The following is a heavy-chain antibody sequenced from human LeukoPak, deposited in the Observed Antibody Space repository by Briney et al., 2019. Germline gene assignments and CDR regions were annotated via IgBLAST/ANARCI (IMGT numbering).Heavy chain of an antibody. J-gene: IGHJ4*02. CDR1: GFTFSSYA. CDR3: ARLDYSNDGYFDH. CDR2: ISGSGGSR. Sequence: PGGSLRLSCAASGFTFSSYAMNWVRQAPGKGLEWVSVISGSGGSRDYADSVKGRFPISRDNSKNTLYLQMNSLRAEDTAVYYCARLDYSNDGYFDHWGQGTLVTVSS. V-gene: IGHV3-23*01. D-gene: IGHD4-11*01.